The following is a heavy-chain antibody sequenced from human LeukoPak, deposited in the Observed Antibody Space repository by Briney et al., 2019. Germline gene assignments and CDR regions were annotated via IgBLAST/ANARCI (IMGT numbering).Heavy chain of an antibody. V-gene: IGHV4-4*09. CDR2: IYTSGST. Sequence: SETLSLTCTVSGGSISSYYWSWIRQPPGKGLEWIGYIYTSGSTNYNPSLKSRVTISVDTSKNQFSLKLSSVTAADTAVYYCARDGKTTATTGNFDYWGQGTLVTVSS. J-gene: IGHJ4*02. CDR1: GGSISSYY. D-gene: IGHD4-17*01. CDR3: ARDGKTTATTGNFDY.